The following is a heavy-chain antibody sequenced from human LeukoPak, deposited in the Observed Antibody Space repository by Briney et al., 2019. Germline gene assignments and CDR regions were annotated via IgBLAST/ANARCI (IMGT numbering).Heavy chain of an antibody. J-gene: IGHJ4*02. V-gene: IGHV3-43*02. CDR2: FSSDGRST. CDR3: AKGGLRGLYYFDY. Sequence: QTGGSLRLSCAASGFTFDNYAMHWVRQAPGKGLEWVSLFSSDGRSTYYADCVKGRFTISRDSSKNSLYLQMNSLTTEDTALYYCAKGGLRGLYYFDYWGQGTLVTVSS. CDR1: GFTFDNYA. D-gene: IGHD5-12*01.